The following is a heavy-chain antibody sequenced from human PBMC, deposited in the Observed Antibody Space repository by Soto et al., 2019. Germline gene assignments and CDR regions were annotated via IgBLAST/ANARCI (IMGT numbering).Heavy chain of an antibody. CDR2: IYWDDDK. V-gene: IGHV2-5*02. CDR3: AHRRYSNGGGMDV. CDR1: GFSLNTDKVG. D-gene: IGHD5-18*01. J-gene: IGHJ6*02. Sequence: SGPTLVNPTQTLTLTCSFSGFSLNTDKVGVGWIRQPPGKALEWLALIYWDDDKRYSPSLKNRLTITKDTPKNRVVLTLTHVDPVDTATYYCAHRRYSNGGGMDVWGHGTTVTVSS.